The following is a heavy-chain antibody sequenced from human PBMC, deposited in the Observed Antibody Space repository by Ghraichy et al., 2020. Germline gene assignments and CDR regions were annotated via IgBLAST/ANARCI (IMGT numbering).Heavy chain of an antibody. J-gene: IGHJ1*01. Sequence: SQTLSLTCAVYGGSFSGYYWSWIRQTPGKGLEWIGEINPSGSITYNPSLKSRVSILPDTSKKQFSLKLTSVTAADTAVFYCARGGGNRISPREYLQHWGQGTLVTVSS. CDR3: ARGGGNRISPREYLQH. D-gene: IGHD2/OR15-2a*01. V-gene: IGHV4-34*01. CDR2: INPSGSI. CDR1: GGSFSGYY.